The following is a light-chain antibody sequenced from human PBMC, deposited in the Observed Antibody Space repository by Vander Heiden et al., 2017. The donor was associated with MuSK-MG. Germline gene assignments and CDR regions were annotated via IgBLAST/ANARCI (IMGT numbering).Light chain of an antibody. J-gene: IGLJ2*01. V-gene: IGLV4-69*01. CDR3: QTWGTGIQGV. CDR2: VNSDGSH. CDR1: SGHSTYA. Sequence: QLVLTQSPSASASLGASVKLTCTLRSGHSTYAIAWHQQQPEKGPRYLMKVNSDGSHSTGDGIPDRFSGSSFGTERYLTISSLQSEDEADYYCQTWGTGIQGVFGGGTKLTVL.